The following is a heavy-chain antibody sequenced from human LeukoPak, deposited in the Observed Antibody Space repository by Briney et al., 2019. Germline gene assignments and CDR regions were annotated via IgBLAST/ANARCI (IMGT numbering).Heavy chain of an antibody. Sequence: PGGSLRLSCAASGFTFSSYSMNWVRQAPGKGLEWVSYISSSSDTIHYADSVRGRLTISRDNSKNTVYLQMNNLRGEDTAVYYCAKDKGGHCSGSSCSYFDYWGQGALVTVSS. CDR3: AKDKGGHCSGSSCSYFDY. CDR1: GFTFSSYS. V-gene: IGHV3-48*01. CDR2: ISSSSDTI. D-gene: IGHD2-15*01. J-gene: IGHJ4*02.